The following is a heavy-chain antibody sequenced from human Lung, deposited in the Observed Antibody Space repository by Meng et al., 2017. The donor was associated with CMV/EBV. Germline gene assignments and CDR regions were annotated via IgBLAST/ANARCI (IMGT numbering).Heavy chain of an antibody. CDR1: GFTFSNAW. V-gene: IGHV3-15*01. Sequence: GESLKISCSASGFTFSNAWMSWVRQAPGKGLEWVGRIKRKNDGGTTDYSAPVKGRFTISRDDSKNTLYLQMNSLKTEDTAVYYCTTSIRITMVRGVIFRDVWGQGTTVTVPS. CDR2: IKRKNDGGTT. CDR3: TTSIRITMVRGVIFRDV. J-gene: IGHJ6*02. D-gene: IGHD3-10*01.